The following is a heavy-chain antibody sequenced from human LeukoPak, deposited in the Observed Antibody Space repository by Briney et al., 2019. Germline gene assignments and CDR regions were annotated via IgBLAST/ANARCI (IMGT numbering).Heavy chain of an antibody. CDR3: ARDLGGPGPNWFDP. Sequence: GGSLRLSCAASGFTFSSYWMSWVRQAPGRGLEWVANIKQDGSEKYYVDSVKGRFTISRDNAKNSLYLQMNSLRAEDTAVYYCARDLGGPGPNWFDPWGQGTLVTVSS. V-gene: IGHV3-7*01. CDR1: GFTFSSYW. J-gene: IGHJ5*02. CDR2: IKQDGSEK.